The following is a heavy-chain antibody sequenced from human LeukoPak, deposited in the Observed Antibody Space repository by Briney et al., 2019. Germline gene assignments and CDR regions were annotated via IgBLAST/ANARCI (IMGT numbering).Heavy chain of an antibody. V-gene: IGHV3-23*01. D-gene: IGHD3-16*01. Sequence: GGPLRLSCAASGFTFSSYAMSWVRQAPGKGLEWVSAISGSGGSTYYADSVKGRFTISRDNSKNTLYLQMNSLRAEDTAVYYCAKDSLVPFVYSVDWGQGTQVTVSS. CDR2: ISGSGGST. CDR1: GFTFSSYA. J-gene: IGHJ4*02. CDR3: AKDSLVPFVYSVD.